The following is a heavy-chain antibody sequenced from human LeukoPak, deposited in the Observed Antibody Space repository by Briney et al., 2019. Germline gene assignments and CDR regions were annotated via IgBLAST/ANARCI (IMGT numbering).Heavy chain of an antibody. V-gene: IGHV3-49*04. Sequence: PGRSLRLSCTASGFSFGDYAMSWVRQAPGKGLEWVGIIRRKASGETTDYAASVKGRFTISRDDSKSIAYLQMDSLQIEDTAVYYCTRPIYGGSFGYYFDYWGQGTLVTVSS. D-gene: IGHD4-17*01. J-gene: IGHJ4*02. CDR3: TRPIYGGSFGYYFDY. CDR1: GFSFGDYA. CDR2: IRRKASGETT.